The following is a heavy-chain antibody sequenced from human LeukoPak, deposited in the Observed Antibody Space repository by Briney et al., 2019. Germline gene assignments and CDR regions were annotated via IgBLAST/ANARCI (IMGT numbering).Heavy chain of an antibody. J-gene: IGHJ4*02. Sequence: GGSLRLSCAASGFTFSSYGMHWVRQAPGKGLEWVAVISYDGSNKYYADPVKGRFTISRDNSKNTLYLQMNSLRAEDTAVYYCAKGQLWFDIDYWGQGTLVTVSS. CDR1: GFTFSSYG. V-gene: IGHV3-30*18. CDR2: ISYDGSNK. D-gene: IGHD5-18*01. CDR3: AKGQLWFDIDY.